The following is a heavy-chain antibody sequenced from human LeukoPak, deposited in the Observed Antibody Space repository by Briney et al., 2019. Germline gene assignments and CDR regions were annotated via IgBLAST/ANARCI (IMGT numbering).Heavy chain of an antibody. CDR2: ISSSGSTI. CDR3: AKPRIRYQLLYGAFDI. J-gene: IGHJ3*02. CDR1: GFTFSDYY. Sequence: PGGSLRLSCAASGFTFSDYYMSWIRQAPGKGLEWVSYISSSGSTIYYADSVKGRFTISRDNAKNSLYLQMNSLRAEDMALYYCAKPRIRYQLLYGAFDIWGQGTMVTVSS. D-gene: IGHD2-2*02. V-gene: IGHV3-11*01.